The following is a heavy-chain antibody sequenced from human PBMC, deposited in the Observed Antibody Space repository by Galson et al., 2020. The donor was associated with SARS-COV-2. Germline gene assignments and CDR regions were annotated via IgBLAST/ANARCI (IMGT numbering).Heavy chain of an antibody. V-gene: IGHV5-51*01. CDR3: ARIPYYDFWSGYYKGNAFDI. D-gene: IGHD3-3*01. J-gene: IGHJ3*02. Sequence: GESLKISCKGSGYSFTSYWIGWVRQMPGKGLEWMGIIYPGDSDTRYSPSFQGQVTISADKSISTAYLQWSSLKASDTAMYYCARIPYYDFWSGYYKGNAFDIWGQGTMVTVSS. CDR1: GYSFTSYW. CDR2: IYPGDSDT.